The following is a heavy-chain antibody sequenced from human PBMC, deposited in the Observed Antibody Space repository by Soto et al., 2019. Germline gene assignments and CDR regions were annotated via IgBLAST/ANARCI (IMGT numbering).Heavy chain of an antibody. J-gene: IGHJ4*02. D-gene: IGHD1-26*01. CDR1: GYTFTTYT. CDR2: ISAYNGNT. Sequence: QVQLVQSGAEVKKPGASVTVSCKASGYTFTTYTLTWVRQAPGQGLEWMGWISAYNGNTNYAQKLQGRVALTTDTSTSTAYMELRSLRSDDPAVYYCARNGGTYSDYWGQGTLVTVSS. V-gene: IGHV1-18*01. CDR3: ARNGGTYSDY.